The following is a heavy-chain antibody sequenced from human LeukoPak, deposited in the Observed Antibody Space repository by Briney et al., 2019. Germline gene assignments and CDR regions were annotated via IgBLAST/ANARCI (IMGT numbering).Heavy chain of an antibody. CDR1: GFTFSTYW. Sequence: PGGSLRLSCAASGFTFSTYWMSWVRQAPGKGLDWVANINKDGSAKYLVDSVKGRFTISRDNAKNSLYLQMSSLRVEDTAVYYCARSPEPGSVDYWGQGTLVTVSS. J-gene: IGHJ4*02. V-gene: IGHV3-7*01. D-gene: IGHD3-10*01. CDR3: ARSPEPGSVDY. CDR2: INKDGSAK.